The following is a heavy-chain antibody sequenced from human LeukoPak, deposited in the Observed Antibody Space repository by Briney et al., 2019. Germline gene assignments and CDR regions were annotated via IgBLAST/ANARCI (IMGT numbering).Heavy chain of an antibody. V-gene: IGHV4-39*07. CDR2: IYYSGST. D-gene: IGHD3-16*01. J-gene: IGHJ3*02. CDR1: GGSISSSSYY. Sequence: PSETLSLTCTVSGGSISSSSYYWGWIRQPPGKGLEWIGGIYYSGSTYYNPSLKSRVTISVDTSKNQFSLKLSSVTAADTAVYYCARDWGESLNAFDIWGQGTMVTVSS. CDR3: ARDWGESLNAFDI.